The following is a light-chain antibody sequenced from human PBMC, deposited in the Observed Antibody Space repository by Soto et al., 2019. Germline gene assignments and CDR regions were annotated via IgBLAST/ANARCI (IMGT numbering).Light chain of an antibody. CDR1: SSDVGGFNF. J-gene: IGLJ1*01. CDR3: SSYTTSSTIV. V-gene: IGLV2-14*01. Sequence: QSALTQPASVSGSPGQSITISCTGTSSDVGGFNFVSWYQQPPGKAPKLMIYDVSHRPSGVSNRFSGSKFGNTASLTISGLQAEDEGDYYCSSYTTSSTIVFGTGTKVTV. CDR2: DVS.